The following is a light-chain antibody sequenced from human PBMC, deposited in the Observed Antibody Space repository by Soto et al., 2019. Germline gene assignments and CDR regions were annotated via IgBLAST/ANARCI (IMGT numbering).Light chain of an antibody. V-gene: IGKV1-39*01. CDR3: QQSYSTFT. CDR1: QSIARY. Sequence: DIQMTQSPSSLSASVGDRVTITCRASQSIARYLNWYQQKPGKAPKLLIYAASSMQSGVPSRFSGSGSGIDFTLTISRLQPDDFATYYCQQSYSTFTFGPGTKVDIK. J-gene: IGKJ3*01. CDR2: AAS.